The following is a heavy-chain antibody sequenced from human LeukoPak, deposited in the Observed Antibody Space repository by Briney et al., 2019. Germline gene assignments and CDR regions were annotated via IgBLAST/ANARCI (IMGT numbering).Heavy chain of an antibody. V-gene: IGHV1-3*01. CDR2: INAGNGNT. CDR1: GYTFTSYA. Sequence: ASVKVSCKASGYTFTSYAMHWVRQAPGQRLEWMGWINAGNGNTKYSQKFQGRVTITRDTSASTAYMELSSLRSEDTAVYYCARAWWELILSRSFYFDYWGQGTLVTVSS. D-gene: IGHD1-26*01. CDR3: ARAWWELILSRSFYFDY. J-gene: IGHJ4*02.